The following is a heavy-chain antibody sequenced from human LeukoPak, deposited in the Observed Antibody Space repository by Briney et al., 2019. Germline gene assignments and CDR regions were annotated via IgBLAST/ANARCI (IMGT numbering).Heavy chain of an antibody. CDR1: GYTFTSYG. V-gene: IGHV1-18*01. CDR3: AREGLWFGELLGSYGMDV. D-gene: IGHD3-10*01. Sequence: ASVKVSCKASGYTFTSYGISWVRPAPGQGLEWMGWISAYNGNTNYAQKLQGRVAMTTDTSTSTAYMELRSLRSDDTAVYYCAREGLWFGELLGSYGMDVWGQGTTVTVSS. CDR2: ISAYNGNT. J-gene: IGHJ6*02.